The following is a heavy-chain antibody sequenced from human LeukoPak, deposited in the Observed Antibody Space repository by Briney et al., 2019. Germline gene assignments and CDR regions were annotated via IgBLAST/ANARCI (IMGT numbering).Heavy chain of an antibody. J-gene: IGHJ5*02. CDR1: GGSIRRYY. V-gene: IGHV4-4*09. D-gene: IGHD3-10*01. CDR3: ARHGSVRSPLGP. Sequence: SETLSLTCTVSGGSIRRYYWSWIRQPPGKGLEWIGYIYATGSTNYNPSLKSRVTISVDTSKNQFSLDLRSVTAADTAVYYCARHGSVRSPLGPWGQGTLVNVSS. CDR2: IYATGST.